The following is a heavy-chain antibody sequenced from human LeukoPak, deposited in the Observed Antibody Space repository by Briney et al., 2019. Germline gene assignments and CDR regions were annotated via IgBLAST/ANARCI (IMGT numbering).Heavy chain of an antibody. D-gene: IGHD1-26*01. CDR3: ARGAVGASEGEFDY. V-gene: IGHV3-9*01. J-gene: IGHJ4*02. CDR1: GFTFDDYA. CDR2: ISWNSGSI. Sequence: PGRSLRLSCAASGFTFDDYAMHWVRQAPGKGLEWVSGISWNSGSIGYADSVKGRFTISRDNAKNSLYLQMNSLRAEDTAVYYCARGAVGASEGEFDYWGQGTLVTVSS.